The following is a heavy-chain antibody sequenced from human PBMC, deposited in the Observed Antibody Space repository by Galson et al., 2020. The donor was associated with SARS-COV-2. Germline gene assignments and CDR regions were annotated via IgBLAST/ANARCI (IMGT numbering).Heavy chain of an antibody. J-gene: IGHJ4*02. D-gene: IGHD6-13*01. Sequence: GGSLRLSCGASGFTFSSFAMSWVRQAPGKGLEWVSVISGSGDSTCYADSVKGRFTISRDNSRNSLYLQMNSLRAEDTAVYYCAKDIRGAAATGSYAVDYWGQGTLVTVAS. CDR1: GFTFSSFA. CDR3: AKDIRGAAATGSYAVDY. V-gene: IGHV3-23*01. CDR2: ISGSGDST.